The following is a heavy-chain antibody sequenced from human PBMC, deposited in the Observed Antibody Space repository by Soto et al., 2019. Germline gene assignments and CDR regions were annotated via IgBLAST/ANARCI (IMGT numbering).Heavy chain of an antibody. CDR3: ARAGSSWYGEPLHFDY. D-gene: IGHD6-13*01. Sequence: QLQLQESGSGLVKPSQTLSLTCAVSGGSISSGGYSWSWIRQPPGKGLEWTGYIYHSGSTYYNPSLKSRVTISVDRSKNQFSLKLSSVTAADTAVYYCARAGSSWYGEPLHFDYWGQGTLVTVSS. V-gene: IGHV4-30-2*01. CDR2: IYHSGST. J-gene: IGHJ4*02. CDR1: GGSISSGGYS.